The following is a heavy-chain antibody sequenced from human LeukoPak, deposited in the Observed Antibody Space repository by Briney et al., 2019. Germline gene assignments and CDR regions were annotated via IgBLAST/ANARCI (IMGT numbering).Heavy chain of an antibody. CDR1: GFTFSSYS. CDR3: ARDLNDAFDI. CDR2: IISSTSYI. J-gene: IGHJ3*02. V-gene: IGHV3-21*01. Sequence: GGSPILSCASSGFTFSSYSINCVRQAHEEVLGRDSSIISSTSYIYYAGSVKGRFTISRDNGSNSLYLQMNSLRAEDTAVYYCARDLNDAFDIWGKGTMVTVSS.